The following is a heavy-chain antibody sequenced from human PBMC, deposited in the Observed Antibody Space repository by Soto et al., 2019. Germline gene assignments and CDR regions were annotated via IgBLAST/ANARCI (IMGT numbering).Heavy chain of an antibody. Sequence: QVQLQQWGAGLLKPSETLSLTCAVYGGSFSGYYWSWIRQPPGKGLEWIGEINHSGSTNYNPSLKSRVTISVDTSKNQFSLKLSYVTAADKAVYYCASSVDYGYFDLWGRGTLVTVSS. CDR1: GGSFSGYY. CDR2: INHSGST. D-gene: IGHD2-15*01. V-gene: IGHV4-34*01. CDR3: ASSVDYGYFDL. J-gene: IGHJ2*01.